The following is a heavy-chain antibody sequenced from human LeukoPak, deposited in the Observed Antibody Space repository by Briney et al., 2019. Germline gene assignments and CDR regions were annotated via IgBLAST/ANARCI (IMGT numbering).Heavy chain of an antibody. J-gene: IGHJ6*02. CDR1: GFTVSSNC. CDR3: ASQDPSGYYYGMDV. Sequence: GGSLRLSCAASGFTVSSNCMSWVRQAPGKGLEWVSVIYSGGSTYYADSVKGRFTISRDNSENTLYLQMNSLRAEDTAVYYCASQDPSGYYYGMDVWGQGTTVTVSS. CDR2: IYSGGST. D-gene: IGHD3-10*01. V-gene: IGHV3-66*04.